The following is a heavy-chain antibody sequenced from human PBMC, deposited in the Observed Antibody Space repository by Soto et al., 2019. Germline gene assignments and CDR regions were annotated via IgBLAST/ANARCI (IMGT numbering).Heavy chain of an antibody. D-gene: IGHD1-20*01. V-gene: IGHV4-34*01. J-gene: IGHJ6*02. CDR2: INHSGST. Sequence: SETLSLTCAVYGGSFSGYYWSWIRQPPGKGLEWIGEINHSGSTNYNPSLKSRVTISVDTSKNQFSLKLSSVTAADTAVYYCARGSKSITGRYYYYYYGMDVWGQGTTVTVSS. CDR3: ARGSKSITGRYYYYYYGMDV. CDR1: GGSFSGYY.